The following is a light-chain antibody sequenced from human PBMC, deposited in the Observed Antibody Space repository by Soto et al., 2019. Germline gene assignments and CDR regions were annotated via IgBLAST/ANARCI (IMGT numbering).Light chain of an antibody. CDR1: SSDVGSYNL. J-gene: IGLJ2*01. CDR2: EDT. Sequence: QSALTQPASVSGSPGQSITISCTGTSSDVGSYNLVSWYQHHPGKAPKLMIYEDTKRPSGVSNRFSASKSGNTASLTISGLQAEDEADYYCCSYAGSSTVIFGGGTKVTVL. V-gene: IGLV2-23*01. CDR3: CSYAGSSTVI.